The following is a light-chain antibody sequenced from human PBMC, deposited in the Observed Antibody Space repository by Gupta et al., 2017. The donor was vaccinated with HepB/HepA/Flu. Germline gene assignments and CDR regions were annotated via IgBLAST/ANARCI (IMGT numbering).Light chain of an antibody. CDR3: QQYNSYSRT. Sequence: DIQVTQSPYTLSASVGDRVTITCRASQSISSWLAWYQQKPGKAPKVLIYMASNLESGVPSRFSGSGSGTEFTLTINSLQPDDFATYYCQQYNSYSRTFGQGTKVEIK. V-gene: IGKV1-5*03. CDR2: MAS. J-gene: IGKJ1*01. CDR1: QSISSW.